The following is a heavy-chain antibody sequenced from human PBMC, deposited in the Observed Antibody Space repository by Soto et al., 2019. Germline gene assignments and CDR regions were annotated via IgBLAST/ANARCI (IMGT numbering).Heavy chain of an antibody. CDR1: GGSISSGGYY. D-gene: IGHD2-15*01. CDR2: IYYSGST. V-gene: IGHV4-31*03. CDR3: ASGRWYDNFSDY. Sequence: QVQLQESGPGLVKPSQTLSLTCTVSGGSISSGGYYWSWIRQHPGKGLEWIGYIYYSGSTYYNPSLKSRVXLXVXTSKNQFSLKLSSVTAADTAVYYCASGRWYDNFSDYWGQGTLVTVSS. J-gene: IGHJ4*02.